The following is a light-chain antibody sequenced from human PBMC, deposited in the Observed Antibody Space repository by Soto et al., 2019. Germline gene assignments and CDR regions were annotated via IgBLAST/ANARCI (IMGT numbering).Light chain of an antibody. Sequence: DIQMIQSPSNLSASVGDRVTITCRLKQTITTWLAWDQQKPGNAPNLLIYDAPTLESGDPSRFSGSVFGTEFSLTISSLQPDDFASYYCQQYNTLSGTFGQGTKVK. CDR2: DAP. CDR1: QTITTW. CDR3: QQYNTLSGT. J-gene: IGKJ1*01. V-gene: IGKV1-5*01.